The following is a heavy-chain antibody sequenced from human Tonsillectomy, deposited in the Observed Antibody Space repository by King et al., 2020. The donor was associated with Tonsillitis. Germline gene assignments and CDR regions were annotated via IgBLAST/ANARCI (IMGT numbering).Heavy chain of an antibody. V-gene: IGHV3-33*05. J-gene: IGHJ4*02. Sequence: VQLVESGGGVVQPGRSLRLSCTASGFIFSSYGMHWVRQAPDKGLEWVAVISYDGSNKHYADSVKGRFTISRDDSKNTLYLQMNSLRAEDTAVYFCVGRWGEDYWGQGTLVIVSS. CDR2: ISYDGSNK. CDR1: GFIFSSYG. D-gene: IGHD3-16*01. CDR3: VGRWGEDY.